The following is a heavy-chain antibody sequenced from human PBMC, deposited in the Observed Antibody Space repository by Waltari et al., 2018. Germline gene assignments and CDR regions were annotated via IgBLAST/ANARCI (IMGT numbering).Heavy chain of an antibody. CDR2: ISYDGSNK. V-gene: IGHV3-30*18. CDR1: GFTFSSYG. Sequence: QVQLVESGGGVVQPGRSRRLSCAASGFTFSSYGMHWVRQAPGKGLEWVAVISYDGSNKYYADSVKGRFTISRDNSKNTLYLQMNSLRAEDTAVYYCAKDLAGIWGQGTLVTVSS. J-gene: IGHJ4*02. CDR3: AKDLAGI.